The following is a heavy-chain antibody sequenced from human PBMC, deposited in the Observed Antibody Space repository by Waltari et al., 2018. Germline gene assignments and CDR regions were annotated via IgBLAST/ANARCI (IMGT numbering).Heavy chain of an antibody. CDR3: ARGVLSYGDYGRWLFDY. D-gene: IGHD4-17*01. J-gene: IGHJ4*02. CDR2: IIPIFGTA. V-gene: IGHV1-69*05. CDR1: GGTFSSYA. Sequence: QVQLVQSGAEVKKPGSSVKVSCKASGGTFSSYAISWVRRAPGQGLEWMGGIIPIFGTANYAQKFQGRVTITTDESTSTAYMELSSLRSEDTAVYYCARGVLSYGDYGRWLFDYWGQGTLVTVSS.